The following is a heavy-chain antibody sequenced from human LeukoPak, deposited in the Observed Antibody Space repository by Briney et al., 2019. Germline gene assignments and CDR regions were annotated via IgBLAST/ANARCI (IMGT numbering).Heavy chain of an antibody. J-gene: IGHJ4*02. V-gene: IGHV4-38-2*02. D-gene: IGHD4-23*01. CDR2: IYHTGST. CDR1: GYAISSGDY. Sequence: SETLSLTCGVSGYAISSGDYWGWIRQPPGKGLEWIGSIYHTGSTHHNPPLESRVTTSVDTSKNHFSLKLSSVTAADTAVYYCARDYGGRFDYWGQGIRVTVSS. CDR3: ARDYGGRFDY.